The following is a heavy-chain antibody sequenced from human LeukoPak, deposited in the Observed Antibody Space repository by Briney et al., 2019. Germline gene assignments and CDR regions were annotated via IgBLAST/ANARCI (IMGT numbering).Heavy chain of an antibody. CDR2: IYYSGKT. Sequence: SETLSLTCTVSGGSISSGGYYWSWIRQHPGKGLEWIGYIYYSGKTNYNPSLKSRVTISLDTSKNQFSLNLSSVTAADTAIYYCARDPWGGQCLDYWGQGTRSPSPQ. D-gene: IGHD3-16*01. V-gene: IGHV4-61*08. CDR1: GGSISSGGYY. J-gene: IGHJ4*02. CDR3: ARDPWGGQCLDY.